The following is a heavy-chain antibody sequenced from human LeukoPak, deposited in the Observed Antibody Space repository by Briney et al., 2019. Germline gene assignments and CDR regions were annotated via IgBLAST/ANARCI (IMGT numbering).Heavy chain of an antibody. Sequence: SVKVSCTASGGTFSSYAISWVRQAPGQGLEWMGRIIPIFGTANYAQKFQGRVTITTDESTSTAYMELSSLRSEDTAVYYCARVPLSGYYDSSGYMSYWGQGTLVTVSS. J-gene: IGHJ4*02. CDR3: ARVPLSGYYDSSGYMSY. V-gene: IGHV1-69*05. CDR2: IIPIFGTA. D-gene: IGHD3-22*01. CDR1: GGTFSSYA.